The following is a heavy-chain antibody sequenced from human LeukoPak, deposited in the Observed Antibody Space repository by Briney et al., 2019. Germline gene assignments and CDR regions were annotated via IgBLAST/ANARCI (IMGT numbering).Heavy chain of an antibody. D-gene: IGHD3-10*01. J-gene: IGHJ6*03. CDR1: GLTLDDYA. V-gene: IGHV3-9*01. CDR3: VGAMVRGVSNIYYYYYMDV. Sequence: GGSLRLTRAAFGLTLDDYAMHWVRQVTGKDMEWVSGISWNSIGIGYANSVKGRFTISRDNARNSLFLQMNNLSPEDTALYYCVGAMVRGVSNIYYYYYMDVWGKGTTVTVSS. CDR2: ISWNSIGI.